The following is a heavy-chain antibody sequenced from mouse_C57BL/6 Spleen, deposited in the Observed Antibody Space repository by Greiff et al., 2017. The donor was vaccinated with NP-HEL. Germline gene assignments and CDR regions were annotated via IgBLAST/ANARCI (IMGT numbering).Heavy chain of an antibody. D-gene: IGHD2-5*01. J-gene: IGHJ4*01. CDR1: GYTFTSYW. CDR2: IHPNSGST. Sequence: QVQLKQPGAELVKPGASVKLSCKASGYTFTSYWMHWVKQRPGQGLEWIGMIHPNSGSTNYNEKFKSKATLTVDKSSSTAYMQLSSLTSEDSAVYYCASPYYSNYGHYAMDYWGQGTSVTVSS. CDR3: ASPYYSNYGHYAMDY. V-gene: IGHV1-64*01.